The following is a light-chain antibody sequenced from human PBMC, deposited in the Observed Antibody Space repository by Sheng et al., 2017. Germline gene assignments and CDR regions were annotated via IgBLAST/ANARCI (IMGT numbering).Light chain of an antibody. Sequence: QSVLTQPPSVSGAPGQRVTISCTGSTSNIGAGYDVHWYQQLPGTAPKLLIYGDTNRPSGVPDRFSASKSGSTASLAITGLQADDEADYYCQSHDSSLSGSRVFGGGTKLTVL. CDR3: QSHDSSLSGSRV. J-gene: IGLJ3*02. V-gene: IGLV1-40*01. CDR1: TSNIGAGYD. CDR2: GDT.